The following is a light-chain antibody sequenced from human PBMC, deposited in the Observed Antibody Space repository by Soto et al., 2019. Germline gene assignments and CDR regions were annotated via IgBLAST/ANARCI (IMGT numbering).Light chain of an antibody. Sequence: DIQMTQSPSSLSASVGDRVTISCRASHDIANNLDWYQQKPGKAPKRLIYGAYSLQSGVPSRFRGSISGTDFTLTLSSLQPEDVATYYCLQHDTYPWTFGQGTKVEIK. CDR1: HDIANN. J-gene: IGKJ1*01. CDR3: LQHDTYPWT. CDR2: GAY. V-gene: IGKV1-17*01.